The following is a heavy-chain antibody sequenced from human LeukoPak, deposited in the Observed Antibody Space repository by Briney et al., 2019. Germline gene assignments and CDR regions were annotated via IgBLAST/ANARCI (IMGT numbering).Heavy chain of an antibody. V-gene: IGHV3-23*01. CDR3: AKVFSVVVVPAAIHFDY. Sequence: GGSLRLSCAASGFTFSSYAMSWVRQAPGKGLEWVSAIRGSGGSTYYADSVKGRFTISRDNSKNTLYLQMNSLRAEDTAVYYCAKVFSVVVVPAAIHFDYWGQGTLVTVSS. CDR1: GFTFSSYA. D-gene: IGHD2-2*01. CDR2: IRGSGGST. J-gene: IGHJ4*02.